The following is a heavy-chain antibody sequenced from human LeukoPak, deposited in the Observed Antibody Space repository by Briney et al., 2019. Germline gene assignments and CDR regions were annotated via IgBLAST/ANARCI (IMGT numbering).Heavy chain of an antibody. D-gene: IGHD6-19*01. V-gene: IGHV3-64*01. CDR3: AREYSSGWHDAFDI. CDR2: ISSNGGST. J-gene: IGHJ3*02. CDR1: GFTFSSYA. Sequence: PGGSLRLSCAASGFTFSSYAMHWVRQAPGKGLEYVSAISSNGGSTYYANSMKGRFTISRDNSKNTLYLQMGSLRAEDMAVYYCAREYSSGWHDAFDIWGQGTMVTVSS.